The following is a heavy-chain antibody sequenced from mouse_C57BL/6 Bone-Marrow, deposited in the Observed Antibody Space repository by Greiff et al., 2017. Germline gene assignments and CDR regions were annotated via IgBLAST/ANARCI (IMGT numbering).Heavy chain of an antibody. CDR3: TAVYYYPYYFDY. V-gene: IGHV14-4*01. D-gene: IGHD1-1*02. CDR1: GFNIKDDY. Sequence: EVQLQQSGAELVRPGASVKLSCTASGFNIKDDYMHWVKQRPEQGLEWIGWIDPENGDTEYASKFQGKATITADTSSNTAYLQLSSLTSEDTAVYYCTAVYYYPYYFDYWGQGTTLTVSS. J-gene: IGHJ2*01. CDR2: IDPENGDT.